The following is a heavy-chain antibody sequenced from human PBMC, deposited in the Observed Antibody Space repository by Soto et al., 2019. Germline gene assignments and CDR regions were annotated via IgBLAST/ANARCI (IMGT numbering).Heavy chain of an antibody. Sequence: QVQLVQSGAEVKKPVASVKVSCKASGYTFSSYAISWVRQAPGQGLEWMGWISAYNGNTKYAQKVQGRVTMTTDTTPSTASMELRSLRSADSAVYYSAGVLPPQNYCGQGTLVTDSS. CDR2: ISAYNGNT. V-gene: IGHV1-18*01. CDR3: AGVLPPQNY. CDR1: GYTFSSYA. J-gene: IGHJ4*02.